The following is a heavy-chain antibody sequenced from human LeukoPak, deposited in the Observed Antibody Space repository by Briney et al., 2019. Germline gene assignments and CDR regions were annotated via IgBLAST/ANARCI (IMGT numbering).Heavy chain of an antibody. CDR2: VTGSGGST. CDR3: LRSPRYYGMDV. CDR1: GFTFNSYA. V-gene: IGHV3-23*01. Sequence: GGSLRLSCAASGFTFNSYAVSWVRHAPGKGLEWVSAVTGSGGSTFYADSVKGRFTISRDNSMNTLYLQMNSLRAEDTAVYYCLRSPRYYGMDVWGQGTTVTVSS. J-gene: IGHJ6*02. D-gene: IGHD2-15*01.